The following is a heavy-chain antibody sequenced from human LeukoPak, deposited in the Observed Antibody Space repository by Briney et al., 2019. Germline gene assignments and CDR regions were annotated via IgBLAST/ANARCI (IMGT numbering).Heavy chain of an antibody. D-gene: IGHD3-9*01. CDR2: ISGSGGST. CDR1: GFTFSSHA. J-gene: IGHJ4*02. CDR3: AKALVYDILTGPLDY. V-gene: IGHV3-23*01. Sequence: PGGSLRLSCAASGFTFSSHAMSWVRQAPGKGLEWVSAISGSGGSTYYADSVKGRFTISRDNSKNTLYLQMNSLRAEDTAVYYCAKALVYDILTGPLDYWGQGTLVTVSS.